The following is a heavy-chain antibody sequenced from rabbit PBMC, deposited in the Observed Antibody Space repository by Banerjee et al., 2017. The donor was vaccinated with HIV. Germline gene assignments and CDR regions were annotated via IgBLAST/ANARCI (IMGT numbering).Heavy chain of an antibody. J-gene: IGHJ4*01. CDR2: IYGGGSDNA. V-gene: IGHV1S40*01. D-gene: IGHD8-1*01. Sequence: QSLEESGGDLVKPGASLTLTCTASGFSFSSIYYMCWVRQAPGKGLEWIACIYGGGSDNAHYASWAKGRFTISKTSSTTVTLQMTSLTAADTATYFCARGGAGYAGYGYSNLWGQGTLVTVS. CDR1: GFSFSSIYY. CDR3: ARGGAGYAGYGYSNL.